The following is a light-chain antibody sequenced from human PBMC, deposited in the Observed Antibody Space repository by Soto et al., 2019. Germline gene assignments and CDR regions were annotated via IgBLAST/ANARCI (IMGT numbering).Light chain of an antibody. CDR1: QDISTY. CDR3: QQLRNYPYT. V-gene: IGKV1-9*01. J-gene: IGKJ2*01. Sequence: DIHLTQSPSFLSASVGDRVTVTCRASQDISTYLAWFQQKPGKAPQLLVYPASTLQGGVPSRFSGRGSGTEFSLTISSLQPEDFATYYCQQLRNYPYTFGQGTKLDIK. CDR2: PAS.